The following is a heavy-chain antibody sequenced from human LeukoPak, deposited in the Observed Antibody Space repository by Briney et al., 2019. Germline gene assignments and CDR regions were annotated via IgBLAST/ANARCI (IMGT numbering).Heavy chain of an antibody. D-gene: IGHD2-2*02. CDR1: GYTFTSYG. V-gene: IGHV1-18*01. CDR3: ARDQDIVVVPAAILDVYYYYYYGMDV. Sequence: ASVKVSCKASGYTFTSYGISWVRQAPGQGLEWMGWISAYNGNTNYAQKLQGRVTMTTDTSASTAYMELRSLRSDDTAVYYCARDQDIVVVPAAILDVYYYYYYGMDVWGQGTTVTVSS. J-gene: IGHJ6*02. CDR2: ISAYNGNT.